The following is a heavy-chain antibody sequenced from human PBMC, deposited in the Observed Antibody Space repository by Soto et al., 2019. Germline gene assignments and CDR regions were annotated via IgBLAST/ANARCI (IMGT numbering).Heavy chain of an antibody. CDR1: GSTFSSDS. J-gene: IGHJ6*03. CDR3: ARDGNAELITIFGVVIGYMDV. CDR2: ISSSSSIK. Sequence: DGTLRLSCSPAGSTFSSDSMNRLHKNTLKGLEWVSYISSSSSIKYHVDSVKGRFTISRDNAKNSLYLQMNSLRAEDTAVYYCARDGNAELITIFGVVIGYMDVWGKGT. V-gene: IGHV3-48*01. D-gene: IGHD3-3*01.